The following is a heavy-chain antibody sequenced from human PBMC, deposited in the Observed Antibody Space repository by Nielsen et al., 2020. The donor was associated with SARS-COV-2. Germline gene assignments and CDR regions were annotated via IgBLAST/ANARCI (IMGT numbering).Heavy chain of an antibody. Sequence: SVKVSCKASGGTFSSYAINWVRQAPGQGLEWMGGIIPFFPTTNYAQKFQGRVTITADKSTSTAYMELSRLRSEDTAVYYCATSPGITGTNVNYYYYYGMDVWGQGTTVTVSS. CDR2: IIPFFPTT. V-gene: IGHV1-69*06. CDR1: GGTFSSYA. D-gene: IGHD1-20*01. J-gene: IGHJ6*02. CDR3: ATSPGITGTNVNYYYYYGMDV.